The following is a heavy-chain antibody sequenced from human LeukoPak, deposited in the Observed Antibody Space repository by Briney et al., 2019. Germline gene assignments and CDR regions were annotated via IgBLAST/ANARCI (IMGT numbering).Heavy chain of an antibody. CDR2: INHSGSI. D-gene: IGHD3-22*01. CDR3: ARRRTTYPYDSSGYFDY. V-gene: IGHV4-34*01. J-gene: IGHJ4*02. Sequence: SETLSLTCAVYGGSFSGYYWSWIRQPPGKGLEWIGEINHSGSINYNPSLKSRVTISVDTSKNQFSLKLSSVTAADTAVYYCARRRTTYPYDSSGYFDYWGQGTLVTVSS. CDR1: GGSFSGYY.